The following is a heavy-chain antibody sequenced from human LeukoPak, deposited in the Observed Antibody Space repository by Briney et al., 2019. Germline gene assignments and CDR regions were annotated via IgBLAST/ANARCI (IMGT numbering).Heavy chain of an antibody. CDR1: GDSIRNYY. D-gene: IGHD1-1*01. J-gene: IGHJ4*02. V-gene: IGHV4-59*01. Sequence: SETLSLNCTVSGDSIRNYYWSWIRQPPGKGLEWIGYIYYSGDTTYNPSLKSRVTMSVDTSKNQFSLKLSSVTAADTAVYYCARDKQPGDYWGQGALVTVSS. CDR2: IYYSGDT. CDR3: ARDKQPGDY.